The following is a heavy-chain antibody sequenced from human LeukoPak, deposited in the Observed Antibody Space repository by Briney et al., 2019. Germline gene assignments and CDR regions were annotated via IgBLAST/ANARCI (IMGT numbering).Heavy chain of an antibody. Sequence: PGGSLRLSCAASGFTFNTYTMNWVRQAPGKGLEWVSYISGSSGIIDYADSVRGRFTISRDNSKNTLYLQMNSLRAEDTAVYYCARGLLLNQFDYWGQGTLVTVSS. CDR1: GFTFNTYT. CDR3: ARGLLLNQFDY. V-gene: IGHV3-48*01. CDR2: ISGSSGII. D-gene: IGHD2-15*01. J-gene: IGHJ4*02.